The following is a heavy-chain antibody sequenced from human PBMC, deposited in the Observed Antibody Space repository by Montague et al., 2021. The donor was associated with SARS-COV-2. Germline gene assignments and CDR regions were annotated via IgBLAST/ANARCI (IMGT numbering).Heavy chain of an antibody. D-gene: IGHD1-1*01. Sequence: SKTLSITCEVSGGSISSYYWSWIRQSPGKGLEWIGYVHYTGSTKYNPSLKTRVTLSLDTPKNHFSLKPSSVTAADTAVYYCARAQNTCFIANCVHYFEVWGRGALGTVSS. CDR1: GGSISSYY. J-gene: IGHJ4*02. V-gene: IGHV4-59*01. CDR2: VHYTGST. CDR3: ARAQNTCFIANCVHYFEV.